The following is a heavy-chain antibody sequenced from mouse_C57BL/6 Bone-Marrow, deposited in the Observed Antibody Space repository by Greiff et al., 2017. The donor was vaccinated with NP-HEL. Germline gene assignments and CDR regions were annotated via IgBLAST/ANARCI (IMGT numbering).Heavy chain of an antibody. Sequence: VQLQQSGPELVKPGASVKISCKASGYAFSSSWMNWVKQRPGKGLEWIGRIYPGDGDTNYNGKFKGKATLTADKSSSTAYMQLSSLTSEDSAVYFCARCYGSSRFDYWGQGTTLTVSS. D-gene: IGHD1-1*01. CDR1: GYAFSSSW. CDR2: IYPGDGDT. CDR3: ARCYGSSRFDY. V-gene: IGHV1-82*01. J-gene: IGHJ2*01.